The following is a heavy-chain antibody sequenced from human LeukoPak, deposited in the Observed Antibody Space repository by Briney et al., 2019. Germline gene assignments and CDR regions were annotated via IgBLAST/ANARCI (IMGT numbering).Heavy chain of an antibody. D-gene: IGHD3-22*01. V-gene: IGHV1-69*04. CDR3: AREGTYYYDSSGYY. CDR2: ITPILGIA. Sequence: GASVKVSCKASGGTFSSYAISWVRQAPGQGLEWMGRITPILGIANYAQKFQGRVTITADKSTSTAYMELSSLRSEDTAVYYCAREGTYYYDSSGYYWGQGTLVTVSS. CDR1: GGTFSSYA. J-gene: IGHJ4*02.